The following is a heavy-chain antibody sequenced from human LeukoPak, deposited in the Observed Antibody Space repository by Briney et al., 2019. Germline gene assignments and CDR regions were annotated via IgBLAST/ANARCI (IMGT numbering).Heavy chain of an antibody. CDR2: FYYSGST. CDR1: GGSISSGSYY. V-gene: IGHV4-39*07. D-gene: IGHD1-26*01. CDR3: ARDTVGATFPGAFDI. Sequence: SETLSLTCTVSGGSISSGSYYWGWIRQPPGKGLEWIGSFYYSGSTYYNPSLKSRVSMSVETSKDNFSLKLSSVTAADTAVYYCARDTVGATFPGAFDIWGQGTLVTVSS. J-gene: IGHJ3*02.